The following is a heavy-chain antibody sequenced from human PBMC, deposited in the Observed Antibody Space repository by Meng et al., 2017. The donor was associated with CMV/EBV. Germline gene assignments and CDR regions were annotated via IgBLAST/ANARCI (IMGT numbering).Heavy chain of an antibody. CDR1: GYTFTGYY. Sequence: ASVKVSCKASGYTFTGYYMHWVRQAPGQGLEWMGWINPNSGGTNYAQKFQGRVTMTRDTSISTAYMELSRLRSDDTAVYYCARDEWERTRDYGMDVWGQGTTVTVSS. J-gene: IGHJ6*02. V-gene: IGHV1-2*02. D-gene: IGHD1-26*01. CDR2: INPNSGGT. CDR3: ARDEWERTRDYGMDV.